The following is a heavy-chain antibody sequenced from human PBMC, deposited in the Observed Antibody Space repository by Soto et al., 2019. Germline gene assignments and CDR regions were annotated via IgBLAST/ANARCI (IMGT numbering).Heavy chain of an antibody. Sequence: ASVKVSCKASGYTFTSYDINWVRQATGQGLEWMGWMNPNSGNTGYAQKFQGRVTMTRNTSISTAYMELSSLRSEDTAVYYCARAFGDYYDSSGYAHWGQGTLVTVSS. CDR3: ARAFGDYYDSSGYAH. V-gene: IGHV1-8*01. J-gene: IGHJ4*02. D-gene: IGHD3-22*01. CDR1: GYTFTSYD. CDR2: MNPNSGNT.